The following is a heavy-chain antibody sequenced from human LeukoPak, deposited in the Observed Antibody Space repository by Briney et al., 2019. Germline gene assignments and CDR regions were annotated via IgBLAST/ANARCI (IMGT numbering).Heavy chain of an antibody. CDR3: ARDSITIFGVINY. Sequence: RGSLRLSCAASGFTFSSYSMNWVRQAPGKGLEWVSYISSSSSTIYYADSVKGRFTISRDNAKNSLYLQMNSLRAEDTAVYYCARDSITIFGVINYWGQGTLVTVSS. V-gene: IGHV3-48*01. D-gene: IGHD3-3*01. J-gene: IGHJ4*02. CDR2: ISSSSSTI. CDR1: GFTFSSYS.